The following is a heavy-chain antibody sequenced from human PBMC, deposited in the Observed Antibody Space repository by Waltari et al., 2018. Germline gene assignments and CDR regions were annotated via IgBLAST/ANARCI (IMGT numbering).Heavy chain of an antibody. D-gene: IGHD3-16*01. Sequence: EVQLVESGGGLVMPGGSLRLSCAASGFTFRNTWMIWVRQAPGKGLEWVGRIKSRSAGGTTYYTSPVKGRFTISRDDSQNTLHLQMNSLKTEDTAVYYCTTDRFDWGQGILVTVSS. V-gene: IGHV3-15*01. CDR3: TTDRFD. J-gene: IGHJ4*02. CDR1: GFTFRNTW. CDR2: IKSRSAGGTT.